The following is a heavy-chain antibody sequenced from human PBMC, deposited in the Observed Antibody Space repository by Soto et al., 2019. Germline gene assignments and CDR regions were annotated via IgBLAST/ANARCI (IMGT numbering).Heavy chain of an antibody. Sequence: QVQLVQSGAEVKKPGSSVKVSCKASGGTFSSYAISWVRQAPGQGLEWMGGIIPIFGTANYAQKFQGRVTITADESTSTAYMKLSSLRSEDTAVYYCARNGDYVGYYYYGMDVWGQGTTVTVSS. J-gene: IGHJ6*02. CDR3: ARNGDYVGYYYYGMDV. CDR1: GGTFSSYA. CDR2: IIPIFGTA. D-gene: IGHD4-17*01. V-gene: IGHV1-69*01.